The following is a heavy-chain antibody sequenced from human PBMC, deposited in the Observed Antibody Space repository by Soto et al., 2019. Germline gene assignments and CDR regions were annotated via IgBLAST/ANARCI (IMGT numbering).Heavy chain of an antibody. CDR1: GFTFSSYS. CDR3: AREPDAPRGIAAADSLVPGLYNWFDP. V-gene: IGHV3-21*01. CDR2: ISSSSSYI. J-gene: IGHJ5*02. D-gene: IGHD6-13*01. Sequence: EVQLVESGGGLVKPGGSLRLSCAASGFTFSSYSMNWVRQAPGKGLEWVSSISSSSSYIYYADSVKGRFTISRDNAKNSLYLQMNSLRAEDTAVYYCAREPDAPRGIAAADSLVPGLYNWFDPWGQGTLVTVSS.